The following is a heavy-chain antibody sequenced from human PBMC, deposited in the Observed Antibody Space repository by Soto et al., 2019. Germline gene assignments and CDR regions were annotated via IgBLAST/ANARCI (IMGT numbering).Heavy chain of an antibody. J-gene: IGHJ4*02. Sequence: WGSLRLSCAASGFTVSSNYMSWVRQAPGKGLEWVSVIYSGYSTYYADSVKGRFTISRDNSKNTLYLHMNNLRAEDTAVYYCATGRDIAAADYWGRGTLVTVS. V-gene: IGHV3-53*01. CDR1: GFTVSSNY. CDR2: IYSGYST. CDR3: ATGRDIAAADY. D-gene: IGHD6-13*01.